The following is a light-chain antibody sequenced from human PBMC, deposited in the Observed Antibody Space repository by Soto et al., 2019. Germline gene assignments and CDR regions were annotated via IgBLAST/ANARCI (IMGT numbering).Light chain of an antibody. CDR2: DVS. CDR1: QSVSRY. V-gene: IGKV3-11*01. CDR3: QQRSDWPIT. Sequence: ELVLTQFPATLSLSPGERVTLSCRASQSVSRYLAWYQQKPGQAPRLLIYDVSTRATGIPARFSGSGSGTDFTLTISSLEPEDFAIYSCQQRSDWPITFGQGTRLEI. J-gene: IGKJ5*01.